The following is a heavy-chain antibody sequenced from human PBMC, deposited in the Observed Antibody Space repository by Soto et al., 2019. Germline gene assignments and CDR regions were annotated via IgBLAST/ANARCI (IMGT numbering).Heavy chain of an antibody. CDR1: GFTFSSYG. D-gene: IGHD3-22*01. J-gene: IGHJ4*02. V-gene: IGHV3-33*01. Sequence: QVQVEESGGGVVQAGRSLRLSCAASGFTFSSYGMHWVRQAPGKGLEWVAVMWSDGSNKYYADSVKGRFTISRDNSKNTLYLQMNSLRAEDTAVYYCARDGDSSGHYSQFVYWGQGTLVTVPS. CDR3: ARDGDSSGHYSQFVY. CDR2: MWSDGSNK.